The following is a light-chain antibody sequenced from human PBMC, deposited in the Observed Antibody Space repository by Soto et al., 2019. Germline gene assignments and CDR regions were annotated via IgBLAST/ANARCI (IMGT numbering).Light chain of an antibody. J-gene: IGLJ2*01. CDR3: CSYAHDTRSGTVV. CDR2: EGT. V-gene: IGLV2-23*01. CDR1: SSDVGSYNL. Sequence: QSALTQPASVSGSPGQSITISCTGTSSDVGSYNLVSWYQQNPGKAPKLMIYEGTKRPSGVSDRFSGSKSGNTTSMTISGLQAEDEADCYCCSYAHDTRSGTVVFGGGTKLTVL.